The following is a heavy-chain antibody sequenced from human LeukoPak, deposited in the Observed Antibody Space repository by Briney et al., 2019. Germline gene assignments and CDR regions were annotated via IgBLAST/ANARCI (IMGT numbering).Heavy chain of an antibody. Sequence: VASVKVSCKASGYTFTGYYMHWVRQAPGQGLEWMGWINPNSGDTKYAQKFQGRVTMTRDTSISTAYMELSRLRSDDTAVYYCARDYRPEVGKDSSGWYKIDYWGQGTLVTVSS. CDR1: GYTFTGYY. J-gene: IGHJ4*02. V-gene: IGHV1-2*02. CDR3: ARDYRPEVGKDSSGWYKIDY. CDR2: INPNSGDT. D-gene: IGHD6-19*01.